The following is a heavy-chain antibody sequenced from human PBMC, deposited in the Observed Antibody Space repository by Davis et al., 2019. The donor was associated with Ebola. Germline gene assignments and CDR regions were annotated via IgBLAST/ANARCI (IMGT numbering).Heavy chain of an antibody. D-gene: IGHD2-2*01. CDR2: INPNSGGT. V-gene: IGHV1-2*04. CDR1: GYTFTGYY. Sequence: ASVKVSCKASGYTFTGYYMHWVRQAPGQGLEWMGWINPNSGGTNYAQKFQGWVTMTRDTSISTAYMELSRLRSDDTAVYYCARGGDIVVVPAAGTYAFDIWGQGTMVTVSS. CDR3: ARGGDIVVVPAAGTYAFDI. J-gene: IGHJ3*02.